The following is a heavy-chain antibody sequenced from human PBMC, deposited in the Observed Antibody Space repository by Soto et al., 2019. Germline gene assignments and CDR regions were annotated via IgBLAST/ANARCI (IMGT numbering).Heavy chain of an antibody. CDR3: AREITGAMVTDFHYGMDV. CDR2: VNHGGTS. J-gene: IGHJ6*02. CDR1: GGSFSGYY. V-gene: IGHV4-34*01. D-gene: IGHD5-18*01. Sequence: SXTLSLTCAVHGGSFSGYYWDWIRQPPVNGLEWIGEVNHGGTSNYNPSLKSRAIISVDTSKNQFSLKLTSVTAEDTALYYCAREITGAMVTDFHYGMDVWGQGTTVTVSS.